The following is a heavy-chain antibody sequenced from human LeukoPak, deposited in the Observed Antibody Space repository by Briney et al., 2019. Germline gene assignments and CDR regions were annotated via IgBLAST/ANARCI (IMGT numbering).Heavy chain of an antibody. CDR1: GGTFIIYA. CDR2: IIPIFGTA. D-gene: IGHD1-1*01. CDR3: ARDSTGTRGGD. Sequence: ASVTVSCKASGGTFIIYAISWVRQAPGQGLEWMGGIIPIFGTANYAQKFQGRVTITADESTSTAYMELSSLRSEDTAVYYCARDSTGTRGGDWGQGTLVTVSS. J-gene: IGHJ4*02. V-gene: IGHV1-69*13.